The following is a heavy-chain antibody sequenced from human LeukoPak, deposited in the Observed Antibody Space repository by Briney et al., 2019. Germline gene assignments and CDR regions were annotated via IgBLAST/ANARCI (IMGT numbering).Heavy chain of an antibody. V-gene: IGHV3-74*01. CDR1: GFTFSSYW. D-gene: IGHD2-2*01. CDR3: ARLGYTSSYYYFDY. Sequence: GGSLRLSCAASGFTFSSYWMHWVRHAPGKGLMWVSRINSDGYSLSYADSVKGRSTISRDNAKNTLYLQMNSLRAEDTAVYYCARLGYTSSYYYFDYWGQGTLVTVSS. CDR2: INSDGYSL. J-gene: IGHJ4*02.